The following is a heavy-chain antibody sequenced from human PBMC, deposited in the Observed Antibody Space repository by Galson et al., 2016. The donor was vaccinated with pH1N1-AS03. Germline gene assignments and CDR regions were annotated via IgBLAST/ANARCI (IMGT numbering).Heavy chain of an antibody. V-gene: IGHV1-69*13. CDR2: IVPIFGAP. CDR3: ARVGDPLGT. J-gene: IGHJ3*01. D-gene: IGHD3-10*01. Sequence: SVKASCKASGGTFGSYAINWVRQAPGRGLEWLGGIVPIFGAPTYAPKFQGRLTISADDSTSTGYMELSGLTFDDTAMYFCARVGDPLGTWGQGTMVTVSS. CDR1: GGTFGSYA.